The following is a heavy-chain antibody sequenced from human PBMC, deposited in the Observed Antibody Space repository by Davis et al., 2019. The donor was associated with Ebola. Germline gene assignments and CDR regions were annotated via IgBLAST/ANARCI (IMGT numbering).Heavy chain of an antibody. J-gene: IGHJ6*02. CDR1: GYTFTNYG. D-gene: IGHD2-21*01. Sequence: ASVTVSCKASGYTFTNYGITWVRQAPGQGLEWMGWISAYNGNTNYAQKLQGRVTMTTDTSTSTAYMELRSLRSDDTAVYYCARESYSYGMDVWGQGTTVTVSS. CDR2: ISAYNGNT. V-gene: IGHV1-18*04. CDR3: ARESYSYGMDV.